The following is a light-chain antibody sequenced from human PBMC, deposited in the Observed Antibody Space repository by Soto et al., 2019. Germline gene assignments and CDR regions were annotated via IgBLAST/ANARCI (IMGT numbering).Light chain of an antibody. CDR1: QSIGTW. CDR2: KAS. V-gene: IGKV1-5*03. J-gene: IGKJ1*01. Sequence: DLQMTQSPSTLSAFVGDRVTITCRASQSIGTWLAWYQQKPGKAPKLLIYKASNLESGVPSRFSGSGSGTEFTLTISSLQPDDFATYYCQQYNSYSTFGQGTKVEIK. CDR3: QQYNSYST.